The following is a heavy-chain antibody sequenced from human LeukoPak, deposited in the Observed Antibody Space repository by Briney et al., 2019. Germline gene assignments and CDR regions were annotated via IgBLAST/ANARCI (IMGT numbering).Heavy chain of an antibody. CDR1: GFTFSSYG. Sequence: GGSLRLSCAASGFTFSSYGMHWVRQAPGKGLEWVAVISYDGSNKYYADSVKGRFTISRDNSKNTLYLQMNSPRAEDTAVYYCAKDRLRWFGELLFDDYWGQGTLVTVSS. J-gene: IGHJ4*02. CDR2: ISYDGSNK. CDR3: AKDRLRWFGELLFDDY. D-gene: IGHD3-10*01. V-gene: IGHV3-30*18.